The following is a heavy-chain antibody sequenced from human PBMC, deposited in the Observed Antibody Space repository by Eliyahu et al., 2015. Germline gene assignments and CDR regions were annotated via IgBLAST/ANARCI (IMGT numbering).Heavy chain of an antibody. Sequence: QLQLQESGPGLVKPSETLSLTCAVSGGSISSSSYQWDWIRQPPGKGLEWIGSIFYTGSTYYNPSLKIRVSISVDTPKNQFSLRLSSVTAADTAVYYCARHTNPFDYWGHGTLVTVSS. J-gene: IGHJ4*01. CDR3: ARHTNPFDY. CDR1: GGSISSSSYQ. D-gene: IGHD1-1*01. CDR2: IFYTGST. V-gene: IGHV4-39*01.